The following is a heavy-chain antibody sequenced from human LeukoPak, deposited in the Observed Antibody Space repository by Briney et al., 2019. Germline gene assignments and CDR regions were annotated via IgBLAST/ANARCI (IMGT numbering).Heavy chain of an antibody. J-gene: IGHJ5*02. D-gene: IGHD2-2*01. Sequence: GASVKVSCKASGYTFTGYYMHWVRQAPGQGLEWMGWINPNSGGTNYAQKFQGRVTMTRDTSISTAYMELSRLRSDDTAVYCCARDPVPAAQGSWFDPWGQGTLVTVSS. CDR3: ARDPVPAAQGSWFDP. V-gene: IGHV1-2*02. CDR2: INPNSGGT. CDR1: GYTFTGYY.